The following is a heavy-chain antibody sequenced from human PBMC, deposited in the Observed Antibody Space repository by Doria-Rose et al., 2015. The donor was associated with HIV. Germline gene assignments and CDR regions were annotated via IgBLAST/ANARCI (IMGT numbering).Heavy chain of an antibody. CDR3: ARIKSSRWYHKYYFDF. CDR2: IFSDDER. J-gene: IGHJ4*02. D-gene: IGHD6-13*01. V-gene: IGHV2-26*01. Sequence: QVTLKESGPVLVKPTETLTLTCTVSGVSLSSPGMGASWIRQPPGKALEWLANIFSDDERSYKTSLKSRHTISRGTSKSQVVLTMTDMDPVDTATYYCARIKSSRWYHKYYFDFWGQGTLVIVSA. CDR1: GVSLSSPGMG.